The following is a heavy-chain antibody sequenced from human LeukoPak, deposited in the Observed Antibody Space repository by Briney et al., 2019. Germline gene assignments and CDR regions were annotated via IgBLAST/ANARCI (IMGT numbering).Heavy chain of an antibody. CDR1: GGSISDYY. V-gene: IGHV3-11*01. CDR2: ISSSGSTI. D-gene: IGHD1-26*01. CDR3: ARGGQFEDYYMDV. J-gene: IGHJ6*03. Sequence: PSETLSLTCTVSGGSISDYYMSWIRQAPGKGLEWVSYISSSGSTIYYADSVKGRFTISRDNAKNSLYLQMNSLRAEDTAVYYCARGGQFEDYYMDVWGKGTTVTVSS.